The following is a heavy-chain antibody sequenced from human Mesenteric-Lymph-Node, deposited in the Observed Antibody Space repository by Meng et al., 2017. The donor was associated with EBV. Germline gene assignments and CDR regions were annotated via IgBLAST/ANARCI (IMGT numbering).Heavy chain of an antibody. D-gene: IGHD3-16*01. CDR3: ARTPYDYVWGMSEFDS. CDR2: IYYSGTT. J-gene: IGHJ4*02. CDR1: GSASSRSNW. Sequence: LRRASCPGLVMPSDALSLPGAVSGSASSRSNWWGWIRQPPGKGLECLGYIYYSGTTYYSPSLKSRVTISVDTSNNQFSLKLTSVTAVDTAVYYCARTPYDYVWGMSEFDSWGQGTLVTVSS. V-gene: IGHV4-28*01.